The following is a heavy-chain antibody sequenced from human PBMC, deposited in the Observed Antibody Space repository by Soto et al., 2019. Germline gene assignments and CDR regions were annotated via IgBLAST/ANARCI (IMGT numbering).Heavy chain of an antibody. D-gene: IGHD2-2*02. J-gene: IGHJ5*02. CDR2: MNPNSGNT. CDR3: ARVVSPVYCSSTSCYTNWFDP. V-gene: IGHV1-8*01. Sequence: QVQLVQSGAEVKKPGASVKVSCKASGYTFTSYDINWVRQATGQGLEWMGWMNPNSGNTGYAQKFQGRVTMTRNTSISTAYMELSSLRAEDTAVYYCARVVSPVYCSSTSCYTNWFDPWGQGTLVTVSS. CDR1: GYTFTSYD.